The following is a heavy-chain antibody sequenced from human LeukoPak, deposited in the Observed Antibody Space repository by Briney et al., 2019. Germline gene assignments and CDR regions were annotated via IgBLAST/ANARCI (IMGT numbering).Heavy chain of an antibody. V-gene: IGHV4-59*08. CDR1: GGSISSYY. CDR3: ARHGLLGIAVAGSDPYFDY. D-gene: IGHD6-19*01. J-gene: IGHJ4*02. CDR2: IYYSGIT. Sequence: PSETLSLTCTVSGGSISSYYWSWIRQPPGKGLEWIGYIYYSGITNYNPSLKSRVTISVDTSKNQFSLKLSSVTAADTAVYYCARHGLLGIAVAGSDPYFDYWGQGTLVTVSS.